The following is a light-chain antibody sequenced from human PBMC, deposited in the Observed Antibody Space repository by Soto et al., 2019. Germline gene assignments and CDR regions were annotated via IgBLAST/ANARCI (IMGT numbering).Light chain of an antibody. Sequence: QSVLTQSPSASGNPGQRVTISCSGSRSNIGRNFAYWYQHVPGTAPRLLIQRNNERPSGVPDRFSGSKSGTSVSLAISGLRSDDEATYYCAAWDDTLDAQVFGGGTKLTVL. CDR2: RNN. CDR3: AAWDDTLDAQV. J-gene: IGLJ3*02. V-gene: IGLV1-47*01. CDR1: RSNIGRNF.